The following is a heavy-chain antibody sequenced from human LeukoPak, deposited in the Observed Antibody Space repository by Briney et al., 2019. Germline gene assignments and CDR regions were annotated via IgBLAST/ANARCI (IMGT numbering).Heavy chain of an antibody. V-gene: IGHV3-30*18. CDR2: ISYDGVNK. Sequence: PGGSLRLSCAASGFTFSNFGMHWVRQAPGKGLEWVAVISYDGVNKYYADSVKGRFTISRDQSKNTLSLQMNSLRGEDTAVYYCAKDRASGFQDYWGQGTPVTVSS. J-gene: IGHJ4*02. CDR1: GFTFSNFG. CDR3: AKDRASGFQDY. D-gene: IGHD1-26*01.